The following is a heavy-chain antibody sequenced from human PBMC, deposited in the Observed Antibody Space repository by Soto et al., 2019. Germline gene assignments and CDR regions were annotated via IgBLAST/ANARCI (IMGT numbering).Heavy chain of an antibody. CDR2: IWYDGSNT. V-gene: IGHV3-33*03. CDR1: GFTFSYYG. D-gene: IGHD3-10*01. CDR3: GSTMDYENYAMDV. Sequence: AGGSLRLSCAASGFTFSYYGMHWVRQAPGKGLEWVAVIWYDGSNTYYADSVKGRFTISRDNSKNILYLQMNSLRAEDTAAYYCGSTMDYENYAMDVWGQGTTVTVSS. J-gene: IGHJ6*02.